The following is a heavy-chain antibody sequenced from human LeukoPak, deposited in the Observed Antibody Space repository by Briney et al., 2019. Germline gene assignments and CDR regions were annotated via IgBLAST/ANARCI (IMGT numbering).Heavy chain of an antibody. D-gene: IGHD2-2*01. V-gene: IGHV4-38-2*01. CDR2: MYHSGST. CDR1: GYSISSGYY. CDR3: ARHNSYCTTSTCYYIDS. Sequence: SETLSLTCGVSGYSISSGYYWGWIRQPPGKGLEWIGNMYHSGSTDYNPSPKSRVTISIDTSKNQFSLNLRSVTAADTAVYYCARHNSYCTTSTCYYIDSWGQGTLVTVSS. J-gene: IGHJ5*01.